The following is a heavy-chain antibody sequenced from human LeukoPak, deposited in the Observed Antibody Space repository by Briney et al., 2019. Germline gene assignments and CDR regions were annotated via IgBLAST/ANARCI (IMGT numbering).Heavy chain of an antibody. J-gene: IGHJ4*02. V-gene: IGHV3-15*01. CDR1: GFTFSNAY. D-gene: IGHD3-22*01. Sequence: PGGSLRLSCAASGFTFSNAYMSWVRQAPGKGLEWVGRIKSKTDGGTTDYAAPVKGRFTISRDDSKNTLYLQMNSLKTEDTAVYYCTTDLEYYYDSSGYYFYYWGQGTLVTVSS. CDR2: IKSKTDGGTT. CDR3: TTDLEYYYDSSGYYFYY.